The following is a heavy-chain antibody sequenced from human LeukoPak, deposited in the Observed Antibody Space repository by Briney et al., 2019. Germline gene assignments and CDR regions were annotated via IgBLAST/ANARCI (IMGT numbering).Heavy chain of an antibody. J-gene: IGHJ6*02. CDR2: IKSKADGGTT. V-gene: IGHV3-15*01. CDR1: GFTFSNAW. D-gene: IGHD3-3*01. Sequence: GGSLRLSCAASGFTFSNAWMSWVRQAPGKGLEWVGRIKSKADGGTTDYAAPVKGRFTISRDDSKNTLYLQMNSLKTEDTAVYYCTTEDPVLRFLEWLFVPYGMDVWGQGTTVTVSS. CDR3: TTEDPVLRFLEWLFVPYGMDV.